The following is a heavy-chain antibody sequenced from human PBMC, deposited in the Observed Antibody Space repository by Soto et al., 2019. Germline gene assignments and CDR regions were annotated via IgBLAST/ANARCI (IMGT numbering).Heavy chain of an antibody. V-gene: IGHV1-69*04. CDR3: ARDLSSAIVAIQGAYWFDP. CDR2: IIPILGIA. CDR1: GGTFSSYT. J-gene: IGHJ5*02. D-gene: IGHD5-12*01. Sequence: GASVKVSCKASGGTFSSYTISWVRQAPGQGLEWMGRIIPILGIANYAQKFQGRVTITADKSTSTAYMELSSLRSEDTAVYYCARDLSSAIVAIQGAYWFDPWGQGTLVTVSS.